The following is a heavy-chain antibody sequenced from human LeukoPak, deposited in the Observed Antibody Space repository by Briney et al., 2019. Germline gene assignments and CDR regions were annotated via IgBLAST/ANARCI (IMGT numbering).Heavy chain of an antibody. Sequence: GGSLRLSCAASGFMFSSYGIHWARQAPGKGLEWVAAIWYDGGNKYYADSVRGRCTISRDNSKNTVYLQMNSLRVEDTAVYYCVRNQGAGISYFDFWGQGTQVTVSS. D-gene: IGHD1-14*01. J-gene: IGHJ4*02. V-gene: IGHV3-33*01. CDR1: GFMFSSYG. CDR3: VRNQGAGISYFDF. CDR2: IWYDGGNK.